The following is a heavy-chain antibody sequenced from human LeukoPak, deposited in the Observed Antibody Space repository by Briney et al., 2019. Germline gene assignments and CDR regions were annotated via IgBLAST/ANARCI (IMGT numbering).Heavy chain of an antibody. Sequence: GGSLRLSCAASGFTFSSYAMSWVRQAPGKGLEWVSAISGSGGSTYYADSVKGRFTISRDNSKNTLYLQMNSLRAEDTAVYYCAKDRIGIVGAADAFDIWGQGTMVTVSS. CDR1: GFTFSSYA. V-gene: IGHV3-23*01. CDR3: AKDRIGIVGAADAFDI. J-gene: IGHJ3*02. CDR2: ISGSGGST. D-gene: IGHD1-26*01.